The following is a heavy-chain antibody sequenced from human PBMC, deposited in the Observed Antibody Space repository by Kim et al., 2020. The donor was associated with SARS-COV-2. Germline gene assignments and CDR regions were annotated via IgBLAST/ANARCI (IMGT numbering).Heavy chain of an antibody. D-gene: IGHD2-2*01. CDR2: INPTNGDT. CDR1: GYSFTTNY. Sequence: ASVKVSCKASGYSFTTNYIHWVRQAPGQGLEWMAVINPTNGDTNYAQKFRGRLSVTRDTSTSTVYMELYSLTSEDTAVYSCARESGTISVGSKSFNYWGPGALVTVSS. J-gene: IGHJ4*02. CDR3: ARESGTISVGSKSFNY. V-gene: IGHV1-46*01.